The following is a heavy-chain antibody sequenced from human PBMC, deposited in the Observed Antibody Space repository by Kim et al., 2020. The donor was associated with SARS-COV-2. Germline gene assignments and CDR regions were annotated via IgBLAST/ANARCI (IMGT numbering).Heavy chain of an antibody. D-gene: IGHD5-12*01. Sequence: GGSLRLSCSGSGFFFGYYTMNWVRQAPGKGLEWVSSIRSDSTSIKYADSVKGRFTISRDNSKNSLDLQMTSLRVEDTAVYYCSIDRLSAIEGGLSFYYMDGWGGGATVTISS. CDR1: GFFFGYYT. J-gene: IGHJ6*03. CDR3: SIDRLSAIEGGLSFYYMDG. CDR2: IRSDSTSI. V-gene: IGHV3-21*01.